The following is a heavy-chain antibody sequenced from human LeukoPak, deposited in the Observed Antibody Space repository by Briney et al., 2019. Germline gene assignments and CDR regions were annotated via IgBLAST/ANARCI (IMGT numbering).Heavy chain of an antibody. J-gene: IGHJ6*02. CDR3: ARDKAQDSVYYGMDV. V-gene: IGHV3-74*01. CDR1: GTYW. CDR2: INSDGSWT. Sequence: PGGSLRLSCAASGTYWMHWVRQAPGKGLVWVSHINSDGSWTGYADSVKGRFTISRDNARTSLYLQMNSLRAEDTAVYYCARDKAQDSVYYGMDVWGQGTTVTVSS. D-gene: IGHD6-6*01.